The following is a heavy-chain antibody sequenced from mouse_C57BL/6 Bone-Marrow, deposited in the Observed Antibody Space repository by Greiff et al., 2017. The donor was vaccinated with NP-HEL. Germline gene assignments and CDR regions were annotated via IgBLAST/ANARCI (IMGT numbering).Heavy chain of an antibody. CDR1: GFTFSSYA. J-gene: IGHJ1*03. D-gene: IGHD2-5*01. CDR3: TRDGTDYSNYGYFDV. CDR2: ISSGGDYI. Sequence: EVMLVESGEGLVKPGGSLKLSCAASGFTFSSYAMSWVRQTPEKRLEWVAYISSGGDYIYYADTVKGRFTISRDNARNTLYLQMSSLKSDDTAMYYCTRDGTDYSNYGYFDVWGTGTTVTVSS. V-gene: IGHV5-9-1*02.